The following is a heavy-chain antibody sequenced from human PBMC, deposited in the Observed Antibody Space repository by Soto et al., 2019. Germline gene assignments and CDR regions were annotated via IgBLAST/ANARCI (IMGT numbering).Heavy chain of an antibody. V-gene: IGHV1-8*01. CDR1: GYTFTSYD. CDR2: MNPNSGNT. CDR3: ASPCITIFGVVRAPYGMDV. J-gene: IGHJ6*02. D-gene: IGHD3-3*01. Sequence: ASVKVSCKASGYTFTSYDINWVRQATGQGLEWMGWMNPNSGNTGYAQKFQGRVTMTRNTSISTAYMELSSLRSEDTAVYYCASPCITIFGVVRAPYGMDVWGQGTTVTVSS.